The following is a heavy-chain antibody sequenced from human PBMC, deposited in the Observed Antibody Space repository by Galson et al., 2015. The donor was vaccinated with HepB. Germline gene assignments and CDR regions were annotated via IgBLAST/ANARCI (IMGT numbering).Heavy chain of an antibody. Sequence: SLRLSCAASGFTFSDFAMSWVRQAPGKGLEWVSGISGSGSATFYADSVNGRVTISRDTSKNTLYLQVNSLRVEDTAVYYCAKDVGYYDNNGFYFFDYWCQGTLATVSS. CDR2: ISGSGSAT. J-gene: IGHJ4*02. V-gene: IGHV3-23*01. CDR1: GFTFSDFA. CDR3: AKDVGYYDNNGFYFFDY. D-gene: IGHD3-16*01.